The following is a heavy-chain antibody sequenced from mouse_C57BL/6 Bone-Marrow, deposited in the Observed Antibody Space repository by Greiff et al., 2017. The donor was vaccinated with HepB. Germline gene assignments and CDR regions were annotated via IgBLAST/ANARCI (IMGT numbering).Heavy chain of an antibody. CDR2: ISSGGDYI. Sequence: EVNVVESGEGLVKPGGSLKLSCAASGFTFSSYAMSWVRQTPEKRLEWVAYISSGGDYIYYADTVKGRFTISRDNARNTLYLQMSSLKSEDTAMYYCTRYDYDWFAYWGQGTLVTVSA. CDR3: TRYDYDWFAY. D-gene: IGHD2-4*01. J-gene: IGHJ3*01. V-gene: IGHV5-9-1*02. CDR1: GFTFSSYA.